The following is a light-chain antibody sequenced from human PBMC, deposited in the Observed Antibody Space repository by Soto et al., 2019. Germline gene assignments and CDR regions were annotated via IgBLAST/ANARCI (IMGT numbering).Light chain of an antibody. CDR1: QRVSSSY. V-gene: IGKV3D-20*01. Sequence: EIVLTQSPATLSLSPGERATLSCGASQRVSSSYLAWYQQNPGLAPRLLIYDASSRATGIPDRFSGSGSGTDFSLTISRLEPEDFTVYYSQQYGSSPYTFGHGTKLEIK. J-gene: IGKJ2*01. CDR3: QQYGSSPYT. CDR2: DAS.